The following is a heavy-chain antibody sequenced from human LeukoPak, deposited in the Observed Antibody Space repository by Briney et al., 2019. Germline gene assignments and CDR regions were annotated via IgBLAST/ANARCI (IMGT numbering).Heavy chain of an antibody. CDR2: LDSSGST. Sequence: ASETLSLTCTVSGGSISSRSDYWGWIRQTPGKGLEWIGNLDSSGSTYYNPSLKGRVTISVGTSKNQFSLNLRSVTAADTAIYFCSRSHDCGGLYCYYYMDVWGKGTTVTVSS. CDR3: SRSHDCGGLYCYYYMDV. D-gene: IGHD4-23*01. CDR1: GGSISSRSDY. J-gene: IGHJ6*03. V-gene: IGHV4-39*01.